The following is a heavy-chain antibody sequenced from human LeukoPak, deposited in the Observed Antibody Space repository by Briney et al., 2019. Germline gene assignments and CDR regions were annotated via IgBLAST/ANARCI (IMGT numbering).Heavy chain of an antibody. V-gene: IGHV4-4*07. CDR2: ISTSGSI. CDR1: GGSISSYY. Sequence: SETLSLTCTVSGGSISSYYWSWIRQPAGKGLGWIGRISTSGSINYNPSLKSRVTMSVDTSNNQFSLKLSSVTAADTAVYYCARVSHYYDSSGYYYVRAFDIWGQGTMVTVSS. D-gene: IGHD3-22*01. J-gene: IGHJ3*02. CDR3: ARVSHYYDSSGYYYVRAFDI.